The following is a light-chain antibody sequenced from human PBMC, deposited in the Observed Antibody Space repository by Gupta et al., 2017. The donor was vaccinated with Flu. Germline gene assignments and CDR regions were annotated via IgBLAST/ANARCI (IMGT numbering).Light chain of an antibody. Sequence: VVMTQSPLFLAVTLGQPASISCRSSQGLVYSDGNTYLHWFQQRPGQSPRRLIHLVSSRESGVPDRFSGSGSGTYFTLRISRVEADDVGVYYCMQGAHWPWTFGQGTKVEI. J-gene: IGKJ1*01. CDR2: LVS. CDR3: MQGAHWPWT. V-gene: IGKV2-30*01. CDR1: QGLVYSDGNTY.